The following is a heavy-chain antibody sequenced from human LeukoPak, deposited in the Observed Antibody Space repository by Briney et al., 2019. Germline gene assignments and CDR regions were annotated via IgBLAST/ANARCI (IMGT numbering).Heavy chain of an antibody. CDR2: IYYSGST. J-gene: IGHJ5*02. D-gene: IGHD1-26*01. V-gene: IGHV4-61*01. Sequence: PSETLSLTCTVSGGSVSSGSYYWSWIRQPPGKGLEWTGYIYYSGSTNYNPSLKSRVTISVDTSKNQFSLKLSSVTAADTAVYYCARWQWELDGAGDNWFDPWGQGTLVTVSS. CDR3: ARWQWELDGAGDNWFDP. CDR1: GGSVSSGSYY.